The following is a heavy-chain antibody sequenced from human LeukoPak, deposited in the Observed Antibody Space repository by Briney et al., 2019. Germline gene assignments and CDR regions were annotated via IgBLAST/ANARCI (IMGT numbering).Heavy chain of an antibody. CDR1: GGSFSGYY. Sequence: SETLSLTCAVYGGSFSGYYWSWIRQPPGKGLEWIGEINHSGSTNYNPSLKSRVTISVDTSKNQFSLKLSSVTAANTAVYYCARGPYYYDSSGYYRYFDYWGQGTLVTVSS. CDR2: INHSGST. V-gene: IGHV4-34*01. D-gene: IGHD3-22*01. J-gene: IGHJ4*02. CDR3: ARGPYYYDSSGYYRYFDY.